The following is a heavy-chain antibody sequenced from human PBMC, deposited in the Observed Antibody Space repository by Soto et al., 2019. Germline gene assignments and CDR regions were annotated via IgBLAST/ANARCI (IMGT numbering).Heavy chain of an antibody. CDR1: GYTFTSYY. Sequence: ASVKVSCKASGYTFTSYYMHWVRQAPGQGLEWMGVINPSGGSTTYAQRFQGRVTMTSDTSTSTVYMGLSSLRSEDTAVYYCANSGGYYGYYFDYWGQGTLVTVSS. D-gene: IGHD3-10*01. CDR3: ANSGGYYGYYFDY. CDR2: INPSGGST. J-gene: IGHJ4*02. V-gene: IGHV1-46*01.